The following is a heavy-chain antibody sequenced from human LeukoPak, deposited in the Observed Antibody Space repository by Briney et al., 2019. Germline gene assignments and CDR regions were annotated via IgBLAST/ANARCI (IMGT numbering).Heavy chain of an antibody. V-gene: IGHV3-48*03. J-gene: IGHJ5*02. CDR1: GFTFSSYE. Sequence: GGSLRLSCAASGFTFSSYEMNWVRQAPGKGLEWVSYISSSGSTIYYADSVKGRFTTSRDNSKNTLYLQMNSLRAEDTAVYYCAKEGGDYYDSSGYPDPWGQGTLVTVSS. D-gene: IGHD3-22*01. CDR2: ISSSGSTI. CDR3: AKEGGDYYDSSGYPDP.